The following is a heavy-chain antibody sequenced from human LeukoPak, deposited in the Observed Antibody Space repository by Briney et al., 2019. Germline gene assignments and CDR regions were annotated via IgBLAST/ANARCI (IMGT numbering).Heavy chain of an antibody. D-gene: IGHD3-10*01. V-gene: IGHV3-30*02. CDR2: IGYDGSDS. J-gene: IGHJ6*02. Sequence: GGSLRLSCSAFGFTFGDYAFHWVRQAPGKGLEWLAFIGYDGSDSYYADSVKGRFTISRDNSKKTLYLQMDSLRTEDTALYYCAKAIQGRTWYYYYAMDVWGQGTTVTVSS. CDR1: GFTFGDYA. CDR3: AKAIQGRTWYYYYAMDV.